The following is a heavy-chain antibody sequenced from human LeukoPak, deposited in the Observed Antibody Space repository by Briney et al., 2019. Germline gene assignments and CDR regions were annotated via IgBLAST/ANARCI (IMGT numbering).Heavy chain of an antibody. D-gene: IGHD3-16*01. Sequence: MSSETLSLTCAVNGGSFSGYYWTWIRQSPGKGLEWIGEIIHSGRTNYSPSLKSRVTLSVDPSMNHFSLRLSSVTAADTAVYYRARGTVLTGYASFDYWGQGALVTVSS. J-gene: IGHJ4*02. V-gene: IGHV4-34*01. CDR3: ARGTVLTGYASFDY. CDR2: IIHSGRT. CDR1: GGSFSGYY.